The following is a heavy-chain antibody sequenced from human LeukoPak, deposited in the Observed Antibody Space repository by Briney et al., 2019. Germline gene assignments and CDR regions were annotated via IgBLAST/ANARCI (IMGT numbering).Heavy chain of an antibody. CDR2: IYYSGST. CDR1: GGSFSSSRYY. CDR3: ARWGTWIQLWSTDY. D-gene: IGHD5-18*01. J-gene: IGHJ4*02. V-gene: IGHV4-39*01. Sequence: SETLSLTCTVSGGSFSSSRYYWGWIRQPPGKGLEWIGSIYYSGSTYYSPSLKSRVTISVDTSKNQFSLKLSSVTAADTAVYYCARWGTWIQLWSTDYWGQGTLVTVSS.